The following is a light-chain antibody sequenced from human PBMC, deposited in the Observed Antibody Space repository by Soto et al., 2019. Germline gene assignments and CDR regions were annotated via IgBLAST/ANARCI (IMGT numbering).Light chain of an antibody. V-gene: IGLV2-14*01. CDR1: SSDIGGYNY. CDR3: NSYTSSNTPYV. CDR2: QVN. J-gene: IGLJ1*01. Sequence: SALTQPASVSGSPGESITISCTGTSSDIGGYNYVSWFQQHPGKAPKLMIYQVNNRPSGVPIRFSGSKSGSTASLTISGLQAEDEADYYCNSYTSSNTPYVFGTGTKVT.